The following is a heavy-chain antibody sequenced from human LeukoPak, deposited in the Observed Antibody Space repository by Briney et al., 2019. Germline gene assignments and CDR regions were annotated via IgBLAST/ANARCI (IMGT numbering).Heavy chain of an antibody. CDR3: AKSGGYGLIDY. D-gene: IGHD1-26*01. Sequence: PSETLSLTCTVSGGSISSSNYYWGWIRQPPGKGLEWIGTIYYSGSTYYNASLQSRVTISIETSKNQFSLRLNSVTAADTAMYYCAKSGGYGLIDYWGQGTLVTVSS. CDR2: IYYSGST. J-gene: IGHJ4*02. CDR1: GGSISSSNYY. V-gene: IGHV4-39*01.